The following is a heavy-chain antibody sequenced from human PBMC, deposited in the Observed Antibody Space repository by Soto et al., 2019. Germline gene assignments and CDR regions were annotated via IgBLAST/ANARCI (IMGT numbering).Heavy chain of an antibody. CDR3: AKDQCSGGSCYANFDY. J-gene: IGHJ4*02. V-gene: IGHV3-23*01. Sequence: EVQLLESGGGLVQPGGSLRLSCAASGFTFSSYAMSWVRQAPGKGLEWVSAISGSGGSTYYADSVKGRFTISRDNSKNTPHRQMNSLRAEDTAVYYCAKDQCSGGSCYANFDYWGQGTLVTVSS. D-gene: IGHD2-15*01. CDR1: GFTFSSYA. CDR2: ISGSGGST.